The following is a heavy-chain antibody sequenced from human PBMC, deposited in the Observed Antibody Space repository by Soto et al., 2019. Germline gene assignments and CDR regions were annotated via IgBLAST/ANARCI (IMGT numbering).Heavy chain of an antibody. J-gene: IGHJ4*02. D-gene: IGHD3-22*01. CDR3: ASKAYESKGTFDY. V-gene: IGHV4-4*02. Sequence: QVQLRESGPGLVKPSETLSLTCTVCGGSIRTSQWWSWLRQPPGKGLEWIGEKYHTGSSNYNTSLKCRVTISVDKSKNQFSLKLTSVAAADTAVYYCASKAYESKGTFDYWGQGTLVTVSS. CDR2: KYHTGSS. CDR1: GGSIRTSQW.